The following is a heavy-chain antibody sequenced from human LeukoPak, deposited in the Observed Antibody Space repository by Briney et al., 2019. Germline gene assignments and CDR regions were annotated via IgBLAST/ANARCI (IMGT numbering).Heavy chain of an antibody. CDR3: ARVAIAGVFDY. CDR2: IYYSGST. D-gene: IGHD2-21*01. Sequence: SETLSLTCTVSGGSNSSYYWSWIRQPPGKGLEWIGYIYYSGSTNYNPSLKSRVTISVDTSKNQFSLKLSSVTAADTAVYYCARVAIAGVFDYWGQGTLVTVSS. CDR1: GGSNSSYY. J-gene: IGHJ4*02. V-gene: IGHV4-59*01.